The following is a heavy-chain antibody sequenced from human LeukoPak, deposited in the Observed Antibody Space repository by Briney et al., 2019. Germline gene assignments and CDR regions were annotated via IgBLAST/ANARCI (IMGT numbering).Heavy chain of an antibody. Sequence: GGSLRLSCAASGFTFSTYAMTWVRQAPGKGLEWVSGINSNGDEIYYADSVRGRFTISRDNSNNALYLQMDSLRAEDTAVYYCAKVHSFLFDYWGQGTLVTVSS. D-gene: IGHD2/OR15-2a*01. CDR3: AKVHSFLFDY. J-gene: IGHJ4*02. CDR1: GFTFSTYA. CDR2: INSNGDEI. V-gene: IGHV3-23*01.